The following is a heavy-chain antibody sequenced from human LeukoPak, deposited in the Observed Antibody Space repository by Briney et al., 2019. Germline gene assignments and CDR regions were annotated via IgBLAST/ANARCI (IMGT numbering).Heavy chain of an antibody. J-gene: IGHJ4*02. CDR3: ASEERTTSHFYY. D-gene: IGHD4-17*01. Sequence: ASVKVSCKASGGTFSSYAISWVRQAPGQGLEWMGGIIPIFGTANYAQKFQGRVTITADESTSTAYMELSSLRSEDTAVYYCASEERTTSHFYYWGQGTLVTVSS. V-gene: IGHV1-69*01. CDR2: IIPIFGTA. CDR1: GGTFSSYA.